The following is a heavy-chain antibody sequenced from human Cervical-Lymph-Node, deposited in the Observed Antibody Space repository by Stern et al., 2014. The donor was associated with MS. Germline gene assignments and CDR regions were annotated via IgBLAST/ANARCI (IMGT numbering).Heavy chain of an antibody. CDR2: ISDTGTT. J-gene: IGHJ2*01. Sequence: QLQLQESGPGLVKPSETLSLTCTVSGGAVSDYYWTWIRPRHGKGLEWIGYISDTGTTNYNPSLHSRVTITLDTSQNQVSLRLRSVTAADTAVYYCARDPSTTASDWFFDLWGRGSLVTVSS. CDR1: GGAVSDYY. V-gene: IGHV4-59*02. D-gene: IGHD2-21*02. CDR3: ARDPSTTASDWFFDL.